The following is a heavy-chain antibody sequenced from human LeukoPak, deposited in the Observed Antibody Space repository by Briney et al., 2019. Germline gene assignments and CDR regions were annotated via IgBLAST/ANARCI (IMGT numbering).Heavy chain of an antibody. CDR2: IIPILGIA. CDR3: ARGGGAAAGTIPTDY. Sequence: SVKVSCKASGGTFSSYAISWVRQAPGQGLEWMGRIIPILGIANYAQKFQGRVTITADKSTSTAYMELSSLRSEDTAVYYCARGGGAAAGTIPTDYWGQGTLVTVSS. J-gene: IGHJ4*02. CDR1: GGTFSSYA. V-gene: IGHV1-69*04. D-gene: IGHD6-13*01.